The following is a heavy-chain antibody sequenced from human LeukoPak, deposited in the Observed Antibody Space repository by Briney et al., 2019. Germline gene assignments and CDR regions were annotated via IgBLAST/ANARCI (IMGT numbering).Heavy chain of an antibody. CDR3: ARDLWSIAAAGTDYYYYGMDV. J-gene: IGHJ6*02. D-gene: IGHD6-13*01. CDR2: ISSSGSTI. Sequence: GGSLRLSCAASGFTFSDYYMSWIRQAPGKGLEWVSYISSSGSTIYYADSVKGRFTISRDNAKNSLYLQMNSLRAEDTAVYYCARDLWSIAAAGTDYYYYGMDVWGQGTTVTVSS. V-gene: IGHV3-11*01. CDR1: GFTFSDYY.